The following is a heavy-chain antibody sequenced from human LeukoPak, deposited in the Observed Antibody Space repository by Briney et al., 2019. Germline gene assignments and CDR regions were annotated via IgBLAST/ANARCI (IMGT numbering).Heavy chain of an antibody. CDR1: GFTFSSYE. D-gene: IGHD3-22*01. CDR2: ITSSGSTI. Sequence: GGSLGLSCAASGFTFSSYEMNWVRQAPGKGLEWVSYITSSGSTIYYADSVKGRFTISRDNAKNSLYLQMNSLRAEDTAVYYCARVPYYYDSSGSPMYYFDYWGQGTLVTVSS. CDR3: ARVPYYYDSSGSPMYYFDY. V-gene: IGHV3-48*03. J-gene: IGHJ4*02.